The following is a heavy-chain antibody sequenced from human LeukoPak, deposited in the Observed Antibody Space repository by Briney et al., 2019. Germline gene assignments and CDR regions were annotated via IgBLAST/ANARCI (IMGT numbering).Heavy chain of an antibody. D-gene: IGHD4-17*01. CDR1: GFTFGDYA. V-gene: IGHV3-49*04. J-gene: IGHJ4*02. CDR2: IRSKAYGGTT. CDR3: IREYGKD. Sequence: PGGSLRLSCTASGFTFGDYAMSWVRQAPGKGLEWVGFIRSKAYGGTTEYAASVKGRFTISRDDSKSIAYLQMNSLKTEDTAVYYCIREYGKDWGQGTLVTVSS.